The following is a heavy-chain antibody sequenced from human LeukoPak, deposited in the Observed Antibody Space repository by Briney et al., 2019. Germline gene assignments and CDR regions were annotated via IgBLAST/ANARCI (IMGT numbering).Heavy chain of an antibody. CDR1: GGSFRGYY. Sequence: SETLSLTCAVYGGSFRGYYWSWMRQPPGKGREGMGEINHSGSTNYNPSLNSRVTISVDTSKNQFSLKLSSVTAADTAVYYCARGSVHYGSGSYVPKSWLDPWGQGTLVTVSS. CDR2: INHSGST. V-gene: IGHV4-34*01. D-gene: IGHD3-10*01. CDR3: ARGSVHYGSGSYVPKSWLDP. J-gene: IGHJ5*02.